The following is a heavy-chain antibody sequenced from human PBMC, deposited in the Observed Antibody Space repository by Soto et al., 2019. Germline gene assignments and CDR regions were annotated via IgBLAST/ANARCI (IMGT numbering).Heavy chain of an antibody. CDR3: AREVGAWFDF. CDR2: ISGYNGDT. J-gene: IGHJ4*02. D-gene: IGHD1-26*01. V-gene: IGHV1-18*01. CDR1: GYTFTSYG. Sequence: QVQLVQSGPKVKEPGASVKVSCKASGYTFTSYGITWVRQGPGQGLEWVGWISGYNGDTNYAQKVQGRISVTTDTSTSTAYLEVTSLRSDDTAVYYCAREVGAWFDFWGQGTLVTVSS.